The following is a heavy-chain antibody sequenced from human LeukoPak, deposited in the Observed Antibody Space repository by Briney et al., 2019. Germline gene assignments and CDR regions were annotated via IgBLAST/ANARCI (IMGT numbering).Heavy chain of an antibody. V-gene: IGHV4-39*01. CDR1: GASISDSCHY. D-gene: IGHD3-10*01. CDR3: ARHRSYYFDY. Sequence: SETLSLTCTVSGASISDSCHYWGWIRQPPGKGLEWVGSIFYGGNTSYNPSLKSRVTISVDTSKNQFSLKVDSVTAADTAVFYCARHRSYYFDYWGQGMLVTVSS. J-gene: IGHJ4*02. CDR2: IFYGGNT.